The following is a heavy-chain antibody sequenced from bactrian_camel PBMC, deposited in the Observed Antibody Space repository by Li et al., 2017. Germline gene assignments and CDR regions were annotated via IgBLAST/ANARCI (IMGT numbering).Heavy chain of an antibody. CDR2: INPGGDRT. J-gene: IGHJ6*01. CDR1: GFTFRDTR. V-gene: IGHV3S1*01. CDR3: VRHGVVGGLFGY. Sequence: HVQLVESGGGLVQPGGSLKLSCVASGFTFRDTRMAWVRQHQGKGLEWVASINPGGDRTYYLDSVKGRFTISRDDAKVTHYLQMNSLKPEDTAVYYCVRHGVVGGLFGYWGQGTQVTVS. D-gene: IGHD5*01.